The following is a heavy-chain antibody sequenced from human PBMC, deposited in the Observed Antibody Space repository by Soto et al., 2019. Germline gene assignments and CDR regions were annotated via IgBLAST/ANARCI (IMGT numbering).Heavy chain of an antibody. Sequence: GEALKISCQGSGYTFTNHWVTWVRQMPGKGLEWMVMISPSDSHTNYSPSFQGHVTMSVDKSVSTAYLQWSSLKASDNAMYYCARHESYYVSSGHFGTXWGQGTLVTV. CDR3: ARHESYYVSSGHFGTX. CDR1: GYTFTNHW. J-gene: IGHJ4*02. D-gene: IGHD3-22*01. V-gene: IGHV5-10-1*01. CDR2: ISPSDSHT.